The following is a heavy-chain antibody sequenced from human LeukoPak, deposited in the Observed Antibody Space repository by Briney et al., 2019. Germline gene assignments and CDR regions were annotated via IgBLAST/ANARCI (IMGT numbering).Heavy chain of an antibody. V-gene: IGHV3-23*01. CDR2: ISGSGGGT. CDR1: GFTFSSYA. Sequence: GGSLRLSCAASGFTFSSYAMSWVRQAPGKGLEWVSVISGSGGGTYYADSVKGRFTISRDNSKNTLYLQLNSLRAEDTAVYYCAKVQSSGYYSSVDSWGQGTLVTVSS. CDR3: AKVQSSGYYSSVDS. J-gene: IGHJ4*02. D-gene: IGHD3-22*01.